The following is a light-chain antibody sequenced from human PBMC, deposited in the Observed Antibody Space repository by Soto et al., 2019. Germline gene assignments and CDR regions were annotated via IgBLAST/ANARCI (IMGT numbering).Light chain of an antibody. CDR1: QTINSW. Sequence: IQMTQSPSTLSASVGDRVTITCRSSQTINSWLAWYHQKPGKAPKRLNYTTSTLESGVPSRFSGSGSGTEFTRTINSLQPDDFETYFCQQYLSYPWTFGQGTKVEI. CDR3: QQYLSYPWT. V-gene: IGKV1-5*03. J-gene: IGKJ1*01. CDR2: TTS.